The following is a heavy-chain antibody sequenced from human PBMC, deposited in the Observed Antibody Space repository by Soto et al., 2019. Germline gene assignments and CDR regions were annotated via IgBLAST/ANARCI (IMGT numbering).Heavy chain of an antibody. D-gene: IGHD2-15*01. CDR3: ARGERIVVVVAATLGWFDP. Sequence: QVQLQESGPGLVKPSETLSLTCTVSGGSVSSGSYYWSWIRQPPGKGLEWIGYIYYSGSTNYNPSLKSGVTISVDTTKNQYSLKLSSVAAADTAVYYCARGERIVVVVAATLGWFDPWGQGTLVTVSS. J-gene: IGHJ5*02. CDR2: IYYSGST. CDR1: GGSVSSGSYY. V-gene: IGHV4-61*01.